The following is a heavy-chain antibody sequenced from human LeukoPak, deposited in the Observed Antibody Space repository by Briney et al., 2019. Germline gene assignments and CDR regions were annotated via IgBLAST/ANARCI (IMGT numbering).Heavy chain of an antibody. Sequence: SVKVSCKASGGTFSSYAISWVRQAPGQGLEWMGGIIPIFGTANYAQKFQGRVTITADESTSTAYMELSSLRSEDTAVYYCARAKGVVRGVIIFWFDPWGQGTLVTVSS. CDR1: GGTFSSYA. J-gene: IGHJ5*02. CDR3: ARAKGVVRGVIIFWFDP. V-gene: IGHV1-69*13. CDR2: IIPIFGTA. D-gene: IGHD3-10*01.